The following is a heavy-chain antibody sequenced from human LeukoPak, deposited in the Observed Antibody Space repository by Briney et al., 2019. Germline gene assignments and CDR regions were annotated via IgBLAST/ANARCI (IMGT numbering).Heavy chain of an antibody. V-gene: IGHV1-69*01. CDR2: IIPIFGTA. Sequence: SVKVSCTASGGTFSSYAISWVRQAPGQGLEWMGGIIPIFGTANYAQKFQGRVTITADESTSTAYMELSSLRSEDTAAYYCARDPVRRDGYNSNWFDPWGQGTLVTVSS. D-gene: IGHD5-24*01. J-gene: IGHJ5*02. CDR3: ARDPVRRDGYNSNWFDP. CDR1: GGTFSSYA.